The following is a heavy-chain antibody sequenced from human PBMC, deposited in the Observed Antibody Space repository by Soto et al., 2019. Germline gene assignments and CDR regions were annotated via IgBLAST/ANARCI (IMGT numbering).Heavy chain of an antibody. D-gene: IGHD6-19*01. CDR1: GFTFSSYA. Sequence: RLSCAASGFTFSSYAMSWGRQAPGKGLEWVSAISGSGGSTYYADSVKGRFTISRDNSKNTLYHQMNSLRAEDTAVYYCARDPGWYPSNNWFDPWGQGTLVTVSS. V-gene: IGHV3-23*01. CDR3: ARDPGWYPSNNWFDP. J-gene: IGHJ5*02. CDR2: ISGSGGST.